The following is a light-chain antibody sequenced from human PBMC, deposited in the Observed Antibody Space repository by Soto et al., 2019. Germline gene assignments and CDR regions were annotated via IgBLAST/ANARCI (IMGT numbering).Light chain of an antibody. V-gene: IGLV2-14*01. Sequence: QSALTQPASVSGSPGQSITISCTGTSSDVGGYNYVSWYQQHPGKAPKLMIYEVSNRPSGVSNRFSGSKSGNTASLTISGLQAEDEADYYCSSYTSSSTHLVVFGGGTKLTVL. CDR2: EVS. CDR3: SSYTSSSTHLVV. CDR1: SSDVGGYNY. J-gene: IGLJ2*01.